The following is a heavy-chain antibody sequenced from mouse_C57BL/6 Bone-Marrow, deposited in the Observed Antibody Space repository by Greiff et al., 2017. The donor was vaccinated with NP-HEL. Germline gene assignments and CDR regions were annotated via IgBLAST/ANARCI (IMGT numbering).Heavy chain of an antibody. D-gene: IGHD6-5*01. CDR2: IYPGSGST. V-gene: IGHV1-55*01. CDR1: GYTFTSYW. CDR3: TYDYYAMDY. J-gene: IGHJ4*01. Sequence: VQLQQSGAELVMPGASVKLSCKASGYTFTSYWMHWVKQRPGQGLEWIGDIYPGSGSTNYNEKFKSKATLTVDTSSSTAYMQLSSLTSEDSAVYYCTYDYYAMDYWGQGTSVTVSS.